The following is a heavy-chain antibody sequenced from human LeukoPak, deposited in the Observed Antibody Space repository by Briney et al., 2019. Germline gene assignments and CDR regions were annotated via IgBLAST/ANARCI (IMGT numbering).Heavy chain of an antibody. CDR3: ASSSSWYSAFDF. J-gene: IGHJ3*01. CDR1: GYTFTGYY. D-gene: IGHD6-13*01. Sequence: ASVKVSCKASGYTFTGYYMHWVRQAPGQGLEWMGWINPNSGGTNYPQKFQGRVTMTRDTSISTAYMELSRLRSDDTAVYYCASSSSWYSAFDFWGQGTMVTVSS. V-gene: IGHV1-2*02. CDR2: INPNSGGT.